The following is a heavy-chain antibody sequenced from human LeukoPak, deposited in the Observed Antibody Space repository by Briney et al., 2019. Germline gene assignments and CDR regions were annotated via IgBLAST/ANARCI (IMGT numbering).Heavy chain of an antibody. CDR1: GFTFSNYD. CDR2: ISYDGSNK. Sequence: PGGSLRLSCAASGFTFSNYDMHWVRQAPGKGLEWVAVISYDGSNKYYADSVKGRFTISRDNSKNTLYLQMNSLRAEDTAVYYCARDMIVPYSGSFHFDYWGQGTLVTVSS. J-gene: IGHJ4*02. V-gene: IGHV3-30*19. D-gene: IGHD1-26*01. CDR3: ARDMIVPYSGSFHFDY.